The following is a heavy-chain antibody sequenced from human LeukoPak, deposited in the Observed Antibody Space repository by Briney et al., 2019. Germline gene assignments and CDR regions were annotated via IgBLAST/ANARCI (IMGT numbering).Heavy chain of an antibody. Sequence: GGSLRLSCAASGFTFSSYSMNWVRQAPGKGLEWVSSISSSSSYIYYADSVKGRFTISRDNAKNSLYLQMNSLRAEDTAVYYCASLRYSSSRYWGSGVWGQGTLVTVSS. V-gene: IGHV3-21*01. D-gene: IGHD6-13*01. CDR2: ISSSSSYI. CDR3: ASLRYSSSRYWGSGV. CDR1: GFTFSSYS. J-gene: IGHJ4*02.